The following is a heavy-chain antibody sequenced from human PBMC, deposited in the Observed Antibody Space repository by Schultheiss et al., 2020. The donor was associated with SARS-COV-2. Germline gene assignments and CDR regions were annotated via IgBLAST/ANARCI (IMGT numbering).Heavy chain of an antibody. V-gene: IGHV4-59*01. CDR2: IYYSGST. Sequence: SETLSLTCTVSGGSISSYYWSWIRQPPGKGLEWIGYIYYSGSTNYNPPLKSRVTISVDTSKNQFSLKLSSVTAADTAVYYCASGPHVDTAMPFDYWGQGTLVTVSS. CDR3: ASGPHVDTAMPFDY. CDR1: GGSISSYY. J-gene: IGHJ4*02. D-gene: IGHD5-18*01.